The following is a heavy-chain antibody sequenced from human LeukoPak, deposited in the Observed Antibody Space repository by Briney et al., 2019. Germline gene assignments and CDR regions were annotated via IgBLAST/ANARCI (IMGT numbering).Heavy chain of an antibody. D-gene: IGHD1-1*01. V-gene: IGHV4-4*07. CDR3: ARGWKQLVY. Sequence: PSETLSLTCSVSGDSISRYYWNWIRQPAGKGLEWIGRVFASGTTNYNPSLTSRVSISADKSKNQVSLRLSSVTAADTAIYYCARGWKQLVYWGQGALVTVS. CDR1: GDSISRYY. J-gene: IGHJ4*02. CDR2: VFASGTT.